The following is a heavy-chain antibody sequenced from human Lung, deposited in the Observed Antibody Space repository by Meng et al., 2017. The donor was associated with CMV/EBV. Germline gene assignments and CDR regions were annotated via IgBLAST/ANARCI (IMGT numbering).Heavy chain of an antibody. V-gene: IGHV4-30-4*08. CDR1: GGSISSGDYY. J-gene: IGHJ4*02. D-gene: IGHD5-18*01. CDR3: ARALDTAMVTFDY. Sequence: VQLQDSAPGLQTPSQTLSLTCTVSGGSISSGDYYWSWIRQHPGKGLEWIGYIYYSGSTYYNPSLKSRVTISVDTSKNQFSLKLSSVTAADTAVYYCARALDTAMVTFDYWGQGTLVTVSS. CDR2: IYYSGST.